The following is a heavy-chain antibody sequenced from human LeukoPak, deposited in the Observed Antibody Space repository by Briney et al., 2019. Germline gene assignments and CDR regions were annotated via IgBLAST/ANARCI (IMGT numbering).Heavy chain of an antibody. CDR1: QYSFTDYA. CDR3: ARGRWTGVARGSYYFDY. Sequence: ASVKVSCKASQYSFTDYAVHWVRQAPGQRLEWMGWIDAGNGRTKYSQRFQGRLTIIRDTSATTAYMELSGLTSEDTARYYCARGRWTGVARGSYYFDYWGQGTLVSVSS. J-gene: IGHJ4*02. V-gene: IGHV1-3*01. CDR2: IDAGNGRT. D-gene: IGHD3-10*01.